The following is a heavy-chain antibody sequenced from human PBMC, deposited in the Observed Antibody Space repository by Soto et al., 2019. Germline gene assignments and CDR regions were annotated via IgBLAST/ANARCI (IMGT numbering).Heavy chain of an antibody. Sequence: QVQLVQSGAEVKKPGASVKVSCKASGYTFTSYDINWVRQATGQGLEWMGWMNPNSGNTGYAQKFQGRVTMTRNTSLSTAYKELRSLKSEDSAVDYCARGTMIVNYYYGMDVWGQGTTVPVSS. V-gene: IGHV1-8*01. CDR3: ARGTMIVNYYYGMDV. CDR2: MNPNSGNT. J-gene: IGHJ6*02. D-gene: IGHD3-22*01. CDR1: GYTFTSYD.